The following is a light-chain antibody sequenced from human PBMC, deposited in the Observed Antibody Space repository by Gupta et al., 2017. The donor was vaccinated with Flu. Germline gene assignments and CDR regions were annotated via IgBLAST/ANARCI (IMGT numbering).Light chain of an antibody. CDR2: EVS. V-gene: IGLV2-14*01. Sequence: QSALTQPASVSGSPGQSITISCTGTSSDVGGYNYVSWYQHHPGKAHKLMIYEVSDRPSGVSNRFSGSKSGNTASLTISGLQAEDEADYYCNSYTSNNNWVFGGGTKVTVL. CDR3: NSYTSNNNWV. J-gene: IGLJ3*02. CDR1: SSDVGGYNY.